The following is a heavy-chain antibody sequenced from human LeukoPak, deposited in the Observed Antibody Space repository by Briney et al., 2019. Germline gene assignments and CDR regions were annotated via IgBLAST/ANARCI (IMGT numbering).Heavy chain of an antibody. CDR2: ISSGGGNT. J-gene: IGHJ4*02. CDR3: VRQLGYCSDGSCYFDY. D-gene: IGHD2-15*01. V-gene: IGHV3-23*01. Sequence: PGGSLRLSCAASGFSFSIYATSWVRQVPGRGLEWVAAISSGGGNTYYADSVKGRFPISRDNSKNTLHLQMNSLRAEDTAVYHCVRQLGYCSDGSCYFDYWGQGTLVTVSS. CDR1: GFSFSIYA.